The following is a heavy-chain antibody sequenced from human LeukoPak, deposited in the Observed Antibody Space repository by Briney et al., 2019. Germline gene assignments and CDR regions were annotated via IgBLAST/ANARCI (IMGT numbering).Heavy chain of an antibody. CDR3: ARDGTHYYGSGSPSLGYYYMDV. D-gene: IGHD3-10*01. CDR1: GYTFTGYY. CDR2: INPNSGGT. Sequence: ASVKVSCKASGYTFTGYYMHWVRQAPGQGLEWMGWINPNSGGTNYAQKFQGRVTMTRDTSISTAYMELSRLRSDDTAVYYCARDGTHYYGSGSPSLGYYYMDVWGKGTTVTISS. V-gene: IGHV1-2*02. J-gene: IGHJ6*03.